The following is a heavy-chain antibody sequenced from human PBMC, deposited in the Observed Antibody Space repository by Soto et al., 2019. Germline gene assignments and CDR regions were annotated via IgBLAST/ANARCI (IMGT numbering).Heavy chain of an antibody. CDR2: IWYDGSNK. Sequence: PWGSLRLSCSASGFTFSSYGMHWFRQAPGKGLEWVAVIWYDGSNKYYADSVKGRFTISRDNSKNTLYLQMNSLRAEDTAVYYCARDHTHYYDSSGSLVDWGQGTLVTVSS. D-gene: IGHD3-22*01. V-gene: IGHV3-33*01. CDR1: GFTFSSYG. J-gene: IGHJ4*02. CDR3: ARDHTHYYDSSGSLVD.